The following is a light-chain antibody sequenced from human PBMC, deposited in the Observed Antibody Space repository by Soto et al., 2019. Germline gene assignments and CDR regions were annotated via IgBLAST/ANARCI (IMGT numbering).Light chain of an antibody. V-gene: IGKV3-15*01. Sequence: EIVMTQSPATLSVSPGEGATLSCRASQTVSSDLAWYQQNPGLAPRLLIDGASTRATDIPDRFSGSGSGTEFALTISSLQSEDFAVYYCQQYNNWPRTFGQGTKVDIK. CDR1: QTVSSD. CDR3: QQYNNWPRT. CDR2: GAS. J-gene: IGKJ1*01.